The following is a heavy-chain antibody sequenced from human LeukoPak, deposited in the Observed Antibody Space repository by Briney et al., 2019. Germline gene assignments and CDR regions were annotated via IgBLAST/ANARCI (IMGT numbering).Heavy chain of an antibody. D-gene: IGHD2-8*02. CDR3: ARDGGRAGGVYYFDY. Sequence: PGGSLRLSCAASGFTFSSYAMSWVRQAPGKGLEWVSAISGSGGSTYYADSVKGRFTISRDNSKNTLYLQMNSLRAEDTAVYYCARDGGRAGGVYYFDYWGQGTLVTVSS. V-gene: IGHV3-23*01. CDR1: GFTFSSYA. CDR2: ISGSGGST. J-gene: IGHJ4*02.